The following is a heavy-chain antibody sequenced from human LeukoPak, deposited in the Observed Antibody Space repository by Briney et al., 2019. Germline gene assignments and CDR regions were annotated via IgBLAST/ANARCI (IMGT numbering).Heavy chain of an antibody. CDR3: ARGFVVVPAAILGWFDP. V-gene: IGHV1-18*01. Sequence: ASVKVSCKASGYTFTSYAMHWVRQAPGQRLEWMGWISAYNGNTNYAQKLQGRVTMTTDTSTSTAYMELRSLRSDDTAVYYCARGFVVVPAAILGWFDPWGQGTLVTVSS. D-gene: IGHD2-2*01. CDR1: GYTFTSYA. J-gene: IGHJ5*02. CDR2: ISAYNGNT.